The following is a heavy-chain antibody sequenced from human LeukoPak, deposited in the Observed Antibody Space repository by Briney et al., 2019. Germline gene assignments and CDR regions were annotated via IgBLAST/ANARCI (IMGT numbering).Heavy chain of an antibody. CDR1: GFTVSSNY. J-gene: IGHJ5*02. V-gene: IGHV3-15*01. CDR3: TTAPLGSGSYDMNWFDP. CDR2: IKSKTDGGTT. Sequence: NPGGSLRLSCAASGFTVSSNYMSWVRQAPGKGLEWVGRIKSKTDGGTTDYAAPVKGRFTISRDDSKNTLYLQMNSLKTEDTAVYYCTTAPLGSGSYDMNWFDPWGQGTLVTVSS. D-gene: IGHD1-26*01.